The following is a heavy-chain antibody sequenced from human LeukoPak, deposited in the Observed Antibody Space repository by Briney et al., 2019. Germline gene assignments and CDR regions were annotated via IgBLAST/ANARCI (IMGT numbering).Heavy chain of an antibody. CDR1: GFTFSSYG. D-gene: IGHD3-3*01. V-gene: IGHV3-23*01. Sequence: PGGSLRLSCAASGFTFSSYGMNWVRQAPGKGLEWVSGISGSGGSTYYADSVKGRFTISRDNSKNTLYLQMNSLRAEDTAVYYCAKDPAYYDFWSGYNYFDYWGQGTLVTVSS. CDR3: AKDPAYYDFWSGYNYFDY. CDR2: ISGSGGST. J-gene: IGHJ4*02.